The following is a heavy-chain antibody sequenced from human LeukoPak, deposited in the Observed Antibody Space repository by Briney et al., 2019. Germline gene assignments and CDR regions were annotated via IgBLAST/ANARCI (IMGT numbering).Heavy chain of an antibody. D-gene: IGHD2-2*01. CDR1: GFSFSSYG. Sequence: PGGSLRLSCAASGFSFSSYGMHWVRQAPGKGLEWVAVIWYDGSKKYYADSVKGRFIISRDNSRNTLYLQMNSPRAEDTAVYYCARVTCSSTNCATVDYWGQGTLVTVSS. V-gene: IGHV3-33*01. CDR3: ARVTCSSTNCATVDY. J-gene: IGHJ4*02. CDR2: IWYDGSKK.